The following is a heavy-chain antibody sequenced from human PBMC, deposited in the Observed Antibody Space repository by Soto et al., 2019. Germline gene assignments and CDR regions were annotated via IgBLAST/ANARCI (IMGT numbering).Heavy chain of an antibody. CDR2: IIPMFGIV. J-gene: IGHJ4*02. D-gene: IGHD3-9*01. Sequence: QVQLVQSGTEARKPGSSVKVSCETSGGNFNNYGFNWVRQVPGQRLEWMGGIIPMFGIVKVGQFFQPRVAFTEAQSTGKAYMELTRLRPEDTAVYYCAGEVGGTGLQFWGQGTLVIVSS. CDR1: GGNFNNYG. V-gene: IGHV1-69*12. CDR3: AGEVGGTGLQF.